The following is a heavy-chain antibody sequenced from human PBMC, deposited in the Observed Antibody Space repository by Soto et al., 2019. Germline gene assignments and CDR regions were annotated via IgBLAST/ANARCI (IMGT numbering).Heavy chain of an antibody. V-gene: IGHV3-23*01. CDR1: GFTFNSYA. Sequence: PGGSLRLSCAASGFTFNSYAMSWVRQAPGKGLEWASAISASGDSTYYADAVKGRFTISRDNSKNTLYLEMNSLRAEDTALYYCSAAPRTTRPGNFWFDPWGQGTLVTVSS. CDR3: SAAPRTTRPGNFWFDP. CDR2: ISASGDST. J-gene: IGHJ5*02. D-gene: IGHD1-1*01.